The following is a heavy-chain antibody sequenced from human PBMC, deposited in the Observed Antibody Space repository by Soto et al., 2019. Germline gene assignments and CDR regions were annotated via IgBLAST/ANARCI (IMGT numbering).Heavy chain of an antibody. V-gene: IGHV1-69*13. Sequence: SVKFSCKASGGTFSSYAISWVRQAPGQGLEWMGGIIPIVGTANYAQKFQGRVTITADXXXSXXXMXLXXLRXAXTAVYYCAKRQYCSSTSCHYDYYYYYYGMDVWGQ. CDR1: GGTFSSYA. CDR2: IIPIVGTA. D-gene: IGHD2-2*01. CDR3: AKRQYCSSTSCHYDYYYYYYGMDV. J-gene: IGHJ6*02.